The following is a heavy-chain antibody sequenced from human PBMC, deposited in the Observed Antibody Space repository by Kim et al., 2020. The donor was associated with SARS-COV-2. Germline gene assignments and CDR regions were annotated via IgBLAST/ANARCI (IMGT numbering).Heavy chain of an antibody. Sequence: DGGSRYSADAVKGRFTTTRDNANNMVYLQMTSLRVDDTAIYYCTSIFEYWGQGALVTVSS. CDR2: DGGSR. J-gene: IGHJ4*02. D-gene: IGHD3-3*02. CDR3: TSIFEY. V-gene: IGHV3-74*01.